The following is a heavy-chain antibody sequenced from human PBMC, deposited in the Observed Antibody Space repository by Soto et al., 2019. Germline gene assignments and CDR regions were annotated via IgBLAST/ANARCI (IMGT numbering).Heavy chain of an antibody. CDR1: GGPISSYY. V-gene: IGHV4-59*01. J-gene: IGHJ4*02. D-gene: IGHD3-16*02. CDR3: ARAFGSTMPSLF. CDR2: IYYTGST. Sequence: SETVSLTCTVSGGPISSYYWSWVRQPPGKGLEWIGYIYYTGSTNYNPSLKSRVTISVDTSKNQFSLKLSSVTAADTAVYYCARAFGSTMPSLFWGQGTLVTVSS.